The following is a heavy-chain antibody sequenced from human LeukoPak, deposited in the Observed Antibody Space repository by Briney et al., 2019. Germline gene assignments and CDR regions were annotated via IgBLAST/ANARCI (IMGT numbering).Heavy chain of an antibody. D-gene: IGHD1-14*01. J-gene: IGHJ4*02. Sequence: GGSLRLSCAASGFTFSRFGMHWIRQAPGKGLEWVAVISYDGDAKFYADSVQGRFTISRDNSRNTLYLQMDSLRVEDTAVYFCAKDPVRGLRPEYWGQGSLVIVSS. CDR2: ISYDGDAK. V-gene: IGHV3-30*18. CDR1: GFTFSRFG. CDR3: AKDPVRGLRPEY.